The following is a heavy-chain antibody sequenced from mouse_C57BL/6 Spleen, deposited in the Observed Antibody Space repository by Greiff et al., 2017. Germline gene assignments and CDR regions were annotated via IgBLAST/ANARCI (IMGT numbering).Heavy chain of an antibody. V-gene: IGHV1-42*01. D-gene: IGHD2-3*01. J-gene: IGHJ2*01. CDR1: GYSFTGYY. CDR3: ARRGDGYSYDY. Sequence: VQLQQSGPELVKPGASVKISCKASGYSFTGYYMTWVKQSPEKSLEWIGEINPSTGGTTYNQKFKAKATLTVDNSSRTAYMQLKSLTSEDSAVYYCARRGDGYSYDYWGQGTTRTVSS. CDR2: INPSTGGT.